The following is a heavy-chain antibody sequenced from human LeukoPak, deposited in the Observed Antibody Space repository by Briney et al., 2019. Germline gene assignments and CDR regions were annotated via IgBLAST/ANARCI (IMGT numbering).Heavy chain of an antibody. V-gene: IGHV3-30*02. Sequence: GGSLRLSCAASGFIFGDYGMPWVRQAPGKGLEWVSFIRYDGSNKYYPDSVRGRFTISRDNSKNTLYLQMNSLRAEDTAIYYCARDRTIAAAGTPADYWGQGTLVTVSS. CDR2: IRYDGSNK. D-gene: IGHD6-13*01. CDR1: GFIFGDYG. CDR3: ARDRTIAAAGTPADY. J-gene: IGHJ4*02.